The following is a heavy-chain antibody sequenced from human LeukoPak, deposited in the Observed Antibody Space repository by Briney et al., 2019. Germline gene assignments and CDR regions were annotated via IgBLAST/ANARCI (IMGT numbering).Heavy chain of an antibody. V-gene: IGHV3-30*03. Sequence: RPGGSLRLSCTASGFTISKHWFHWLRQAPGKGPEWVAVISPDGGVQGYADSVKGRFSISRDNPKNTLYLHMTSLRPEDTGTYYCARDQSAGEVSWWFDPWGQGALVAVSS. CDR3: ARDQSAGEVSWWFDP. CDR1: GFTISKHW. D-gene: IGHD6-13*01. J-gene: IGHJ5*02. CDR2: ISPDGGVQ.